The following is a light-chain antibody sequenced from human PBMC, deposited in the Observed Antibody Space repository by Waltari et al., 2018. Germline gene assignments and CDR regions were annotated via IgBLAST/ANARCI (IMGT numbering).Light chain of an antibody. V-gene: IGKV3-15*01. CDR2: GAS. Sequence: EIVMTQSPATLSVSPGERATLSCRASQGVSSSLAWYQVKPGQAPRLLIYGASTRATGIPGRISGSGSGAEFTLTISSLQSEDSAVYYCQQYNAWPRTFGQGTKLEVK. CDR3: QQYNAWPRT. J-gene: IGKJ1*01. CDR1: QGVSSS.